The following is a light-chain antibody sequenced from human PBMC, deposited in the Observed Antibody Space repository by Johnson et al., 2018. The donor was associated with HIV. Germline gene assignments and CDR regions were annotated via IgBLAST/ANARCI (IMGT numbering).Light chain of an antibody. J-gene: IGLJ1*01. Sequence: QPVLTQPPSVSAAPGQRVTISCSGNNSNIGYNSVSWYQQVPGAAPKLLIYENNKRPSGIADRFSASTSGTSATLDITGLQTGDEADYYCGPWDSSLSAIYVFGAGTKVTVL. CDR1: NSNIGYNS. CDR3: GPWDSSLSAIYV. V-gene: IGLV1-51*02. CDR2: ENN.